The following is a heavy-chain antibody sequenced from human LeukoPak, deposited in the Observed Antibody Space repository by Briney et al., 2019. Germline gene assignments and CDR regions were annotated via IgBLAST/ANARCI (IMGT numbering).Heavy chain of an antibody. D-gene: IGHD3-16*01. CDR3: ARDITVVSLASIGFDY. V-gene: IGHV1-18*01. J-gene: IGHJ4*02. CDR2: ISSYNGKT. CDR1: GYTFTSYG. Sequence: ASVKVSCKASGYTFTSYGLSWVRQAPGQGLEWMGWISSYNGKTNYAQKFQGRLTMTTDTSTSTAYMDLRSLTSDDTAVYYCARDITVVSLASIGFDYWSQGTVVTVSS.